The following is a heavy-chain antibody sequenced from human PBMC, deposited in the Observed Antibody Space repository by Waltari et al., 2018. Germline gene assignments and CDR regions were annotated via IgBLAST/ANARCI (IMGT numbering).Heavy chain of an antibody. V-gene: IGHV3-53*02. CDR3: ARDRGIAVAGTRKYYYYMDV. Sequence: EVQLVETGGGLIQPGGSLRLSCAASGFTVSSNYMSWVRQAPGKGLEWVSVIYSGGSTYYADSVKCRFTISRDNSKNTLYLQMNSLRAEDTAVYYCARDRGIAVAGTRKYYYYMDVWGKGTTVTVSS. D-gene: IGHD6-19*01. CDR1: GFTVSSNY. J-gene: IGHJ6*03. CDR2: IYSGGST.